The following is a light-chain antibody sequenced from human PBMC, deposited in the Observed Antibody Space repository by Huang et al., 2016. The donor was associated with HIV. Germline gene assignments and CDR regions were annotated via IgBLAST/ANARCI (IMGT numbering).Light chain of an antibody. CDR2: AAS. CDR1: QAISNY. CDR3: QKYNGAPHT. J-gene: IGKJ3*01. V-gene: IGKV1-27*01. Sequence: DIQMTQSPSSLSASEVDRVTITCQASQAISNYLAWYQQKPGKVPKLLIYAASTLQSGVPSRFSGSGSGTDFTLTISSLQPEDVATYYCQKYNGAPHTFGPGTNVDIK.